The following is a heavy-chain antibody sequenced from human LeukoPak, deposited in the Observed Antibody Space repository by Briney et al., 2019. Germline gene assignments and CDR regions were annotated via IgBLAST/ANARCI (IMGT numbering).Heavy chain of an antibody. Sequence: SETLSLTCAVYGGSFSGYYWSWIRQPPGKGLEWIGEINHSGSTNYNPSLKSRVTISVDTSKNQLSLKLSSVTAADTAVYYCARGYCSSTSCYTYWFDPWGQGTLVTVSS. CDR3: ARGYCSSTSCYTYWFDP. D-gene: IGHD2-2*02. J-gene: IGHJ5*02. V-gene: IGHV4-34*01. CDR1: GGSFSGYY. CDR2: INHSGST.